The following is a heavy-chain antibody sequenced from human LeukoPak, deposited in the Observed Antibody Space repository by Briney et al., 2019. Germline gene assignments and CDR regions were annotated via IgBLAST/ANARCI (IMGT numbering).Heavy chain of an antibody. Sequence: SETLSLTCAVYGGSFNGYSYTWIRQRPGKGLEWIGEIIHSGGTSYNPSLKSRLTISVDTSRKQFSLKLTSVTAADTALCFCARGPLAFRRVAGIFSWGRGTQVTVSS. CDR3: ARGPLAFRRVAGIFS. CDR2: IIHSGGT. CDR1: GGSFNGYS. J-gene: IGHJ5*02. V-gene: IGHV4-34*01. D-gene: IGHD6-19*01.